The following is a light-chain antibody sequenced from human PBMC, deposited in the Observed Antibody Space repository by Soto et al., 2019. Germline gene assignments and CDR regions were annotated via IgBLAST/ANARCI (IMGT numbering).Light chain of an antibody. CDR2: GAS. J-gene: IGKJ5*01. Sequence: IVMTPSQATLSVSPCARAFLSCRASQSTSDTLAWYQQNPGQAPRLLIYGASRRATGFPARFSGSGSGTDFTLTISRLEPDDFAVYYCQQYGSSSTFGQGTRLEIK. CDR1: QSTSDT. V-gene: IGKV3-20*01. CDR3: QQYGSSST.